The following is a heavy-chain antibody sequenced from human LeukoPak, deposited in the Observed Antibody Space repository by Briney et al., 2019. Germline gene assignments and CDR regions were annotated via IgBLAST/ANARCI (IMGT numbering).Heavy chain of an antibody. D-gene: IGHD1-1*01. CDR1: GGSISSGGYY. CDR2: IYYSGST. V-gene: IGHV4-31*03. Sequence: SETLSLTCTVSGGSISSGGYYWSWIRRHPGKGLEWIGYIYYSGSTYYNPSLKSRVTISVDTSKNQFSLKLSSVTAADTAVDFCASAANCNEDYYGMDVWGQGTTVPVSS. CDR3: ASAANCNEDYYGMDV. J-gene: IGHJ6*02.